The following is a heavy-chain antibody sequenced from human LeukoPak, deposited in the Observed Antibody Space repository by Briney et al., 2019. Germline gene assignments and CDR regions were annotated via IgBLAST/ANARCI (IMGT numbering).Heavy chain of an antibody. CDR2: IRYDGSNK. J-gene: IGHJ4*02. D-gene: IGHD1-1*01. Sequence: PGGSLRLSCAASGFTFSSYGMHWVRQAPGKGLEWVAFIRYDGSNKYYADSVKGRFTISRDNSKNTLYLQMNSPRAEDTAVYYCAKDLLEPYYFDYWGQGTLVTVSS. CDR3: AKDLLEPYYFDY. CDR1: GFTFSSYG. V-gene: IGHV3-30*02.